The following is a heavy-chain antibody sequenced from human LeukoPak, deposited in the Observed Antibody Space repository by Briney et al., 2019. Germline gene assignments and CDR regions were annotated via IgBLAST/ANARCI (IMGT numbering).Heavy chain of an antibody. V-gene: IGHV3-48*04. J-gene: IGHJ4*02. Sequence: GGSLRLSCAASGFTFSSYSVNWVRQAPGKGLEWVSYISSSSSTIYYADSVKGRFTISRDNAKNSLYLQINSLRAEDTAVYYCARGQKKRITMVRGAPGVDYWGQGTLVTVSS. CDR2: ISSSSSTI. CDR3: ARGQKKRITMVRGAPGVDY. D-gene: IGHD3-10*01. CDR1: GFTFSSYS.